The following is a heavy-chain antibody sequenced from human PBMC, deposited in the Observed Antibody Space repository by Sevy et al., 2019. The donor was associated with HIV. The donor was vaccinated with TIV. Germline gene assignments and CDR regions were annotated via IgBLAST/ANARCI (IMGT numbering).Heavy chain of an antibody. Sequence: GGSLRLSCAASGFTFSSYGMHWVRQAPGKGLEWVAFIRYDGGNKYYADSVKGRFTISRDNSKNTLYLQMNSLRTEDTAVYYCAKEYSYGYWIDYWCQGSLVTVSS. CDR3: AKEYSYGYWIDY. J-gene: IGHJ4*02. CDR2: IRYDGGNK. CDR1: GFTFSSYG. D-gene: IGHD5-18*01. V-gene: IGHV3-30*02.